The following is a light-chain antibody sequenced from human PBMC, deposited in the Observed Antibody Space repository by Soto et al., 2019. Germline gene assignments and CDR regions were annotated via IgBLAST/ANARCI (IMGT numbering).Light chain of an antibody. CDR2: LNSDGSH. V-gene: IGLV4-69*01. CDR1: SGHSSYA. CDR3: QTWGTGIQV. Sequence: QLVLTQSPSASASLGASVKLTCTLSSGHSSYAIAWHQQQPEKGPRYLMKLNSDGSHSKGDGIPDRFSGSSSGAERYLTISSLQSEDEADYYCQTWGTGIQVFGGGTKDTVL. J-gene: IGLJ2*01.